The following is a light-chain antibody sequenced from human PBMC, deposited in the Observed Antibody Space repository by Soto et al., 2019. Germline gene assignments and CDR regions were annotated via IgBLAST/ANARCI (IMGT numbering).Light chain of an antibody. Sequence: IVLTQSPGTLSLSPGETVTLSCRASQSVTSSNLAWYQQKPGQAHRLLIYGASYRATGIADKFTGGGSGAYFSLTISRLEPEDFAVYFCQHYGASQYTFGQGTKLEIK. CDR3: QHYGASQYT. CDR2: GAS. CDR1: QSVTSSN. J-gene: IGKJ2*01. V-gene: IGKV3-20*01.